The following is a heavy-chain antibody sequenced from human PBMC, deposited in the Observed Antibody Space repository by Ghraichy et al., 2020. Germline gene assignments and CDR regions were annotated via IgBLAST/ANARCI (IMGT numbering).Heavy chain of an antibody. J-gene: IGHJ6*02. D-gene: IGHD6-13*01. CDR3: ARDALYGSSTRWGGMDV. V-gene: IGHV3-33*01. Sequence: GGSLRLSCAASGFTFSSYGMHWVRQAPGKGLEWVAVIWYDGSNKYYADSVKGRFTISRDNSKNTLYLQMNSLRAEDTAVYYCARDALYGSSTRWGGMDVWGQGTTVTVSS. CDR1: GFTFSSYG. CDR2: IWYDGSNK.